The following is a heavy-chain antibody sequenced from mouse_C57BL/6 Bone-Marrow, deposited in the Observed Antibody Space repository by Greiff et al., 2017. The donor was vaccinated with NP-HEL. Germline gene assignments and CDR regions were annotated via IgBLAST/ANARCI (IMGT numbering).Heavy chain of an antibody. CDR2: ISSGGDYI. CDR1: GFTFSSYA. CDR3: TRVYYYGSSSSFDY. J-gene: IGHJ2*01. V-gene: IGHV5-9-1*02. Sequence: EVKVVESGEGLVKPGGSLKLSCAASGFTFSSYAMSWVRQTPEKRLEWVAYISSGGDYIYYADTVKGRFTISRDNARNTLYLQMSSLKSEDTAMYYCTRVYYYGSSSSFDYWGQGTTLTVSS. D-gene: IGHD1-1*01.